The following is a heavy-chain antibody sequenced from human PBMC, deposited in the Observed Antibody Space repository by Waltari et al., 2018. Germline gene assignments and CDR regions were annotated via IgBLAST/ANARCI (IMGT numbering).Heavy chain of an antibody. J-gene: IGHJ4*02. V-gene: IGHV1-2*04. CDR1: GYTFTDTY. CDR3: ARDASGSEPGRIYYFDH. Sequence: QVHLVQSGAEVKKPGASVTVSCRTSGYTFTDTYIHWVRLAPGQGLDWMGWINPNTGVTNFAQKFQDWVTMTRDTSISAVYLELNTLTSGDTAVYYCARDASGSEPGRIYYFDHWGQGTLITVSS. D-gene: IGHD3-10*01. CDR2: INPNTGVT.